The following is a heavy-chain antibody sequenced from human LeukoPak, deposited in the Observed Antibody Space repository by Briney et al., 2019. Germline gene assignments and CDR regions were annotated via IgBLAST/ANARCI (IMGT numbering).Heavy chain of an antibody. CDR1: GFTFSSYA. CDR2: IWYDGSNK. Sequence: GGSLRLSCAASGFTFSSYAMSWVRQAPGKGLEWVAVIWYDGSNKYYADSVKGRFTISRDNSKNTLYLQMNSLRAEDTAAYYCAREGYSSGYYFDYWGQGTLVTVSS. V-gene: IGHV3-33*08. J-gene: IGHJ4*02. CDR3: AREGYSSGYYFDY. D-gene: IGHD3-22*01.